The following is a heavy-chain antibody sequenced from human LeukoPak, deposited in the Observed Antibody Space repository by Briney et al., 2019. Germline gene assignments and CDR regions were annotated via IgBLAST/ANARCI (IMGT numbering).Heavy chain of an antibody. CDR2: IDYSGST. Sequence: SETLSLICTVSGGSISSSSYYWGWIRQPPGKGLEWIGSIDYSGSTYYNPSLKSRVTISVDTSKNQFSLKLSSVTAADTAVYYCARHPSVPLWTSGGAFDYWGQGTLVTVSS. D-gene: IGHD5-18*01. CDR1: GGSISSSSYY. CDR3: ARHPSVPLWTSGGAFDY. V-gene: IGHV4-39*01. J-gene: IGHJ4*02.